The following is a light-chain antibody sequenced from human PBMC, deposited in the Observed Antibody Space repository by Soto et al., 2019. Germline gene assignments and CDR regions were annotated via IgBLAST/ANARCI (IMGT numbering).Light chain of an antibody. Sequence: AIQMTQSPSSLSASLGDGVTITCRASQGIRNDLGWYQQKPGKAPKFLIYGASSLQSGVSSRFSGSGSGTDFTLTISSLQPEDFATYYCLQDYNYPYTFGQGTNLEIK. CDR2: GAS. CDR3: LQDYNYPYT. CDR1: QGIRND. J-gene: IGKJ2*01. V-gene: IGKV1-6*01.